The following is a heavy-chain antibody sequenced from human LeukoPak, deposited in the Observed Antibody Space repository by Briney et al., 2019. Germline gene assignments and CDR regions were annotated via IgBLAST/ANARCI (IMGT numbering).Heavy chain of an antibody. CDR2: MNPNSGNT. CDR3: ARDVYQLLVS. V-gene: IGHV1-8*01. J-gene: IGHJ5*02. CDR1: GYTFTSYD. Sequence: ASVKVSCKASGYTFTSYDINWVRQATGQGLEWMGWMNPNSGNTGYAQKLQGRVTMTTDTSTSTAYMELRSLRSDDTAVYYCARDVYQLLVSWGQGTLVTVSS. D-gene: IGHD2-2*01.